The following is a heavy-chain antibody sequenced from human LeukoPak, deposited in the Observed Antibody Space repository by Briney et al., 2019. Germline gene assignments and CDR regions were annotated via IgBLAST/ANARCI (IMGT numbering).Heavy chain of an antibody. D-gene: IGHD1-26*01. J-gene: IGHJ5*01. Sequence: GGSLRLSCAASGFTFSSYGMHWVRQAPGKGLEWVAVISYDGSNKYYADSVKGRFTISRDNSKNTLYLQMNSLRAEDTAVYYCAKDRGSYSTTADSWGQGTLVTVSS. CDR1: GFTFSSYG. CDR3: AKDRGSYSTTADS. V-gene: IGHV3-30*18. CDR2: ISYDGSNK.